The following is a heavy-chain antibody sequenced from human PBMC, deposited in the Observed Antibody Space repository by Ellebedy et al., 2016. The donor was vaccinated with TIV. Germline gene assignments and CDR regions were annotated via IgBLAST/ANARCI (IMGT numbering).Heavy chain of an antibody. CDR1: GYSISSNCY. J-gene: IGHJ4*02. Sequence: MPSETLSLTCTVSGYSISSNCYWGWVRQPPGKGLEWIGTIYHDGSTYYSPSLKSRVTISVDTSKNQFSLKLSSVTAADTAVYYCARVVDRGGNDYWGQGTLVTVSS. V-gene: IGHV4-38-2*02. CDR2: IYHDGST. D-gene: IGHD3-10*01. CDR3: ARVVDRGGNDY.